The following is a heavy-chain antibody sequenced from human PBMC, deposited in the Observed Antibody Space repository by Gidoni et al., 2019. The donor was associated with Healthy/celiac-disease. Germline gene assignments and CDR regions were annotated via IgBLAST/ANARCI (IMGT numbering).Heavy chain of an antibody. J-gene: IGHJ3*02. D-gene: IGHD3-22*01. CDR2: ISSNGGST. Sequence: EVQLVESGGGLVQPGGSMRLSCSASGFTFSSYDMHWVRQAPGKGLEYVSAISSNGGSTYYAVAVKGRFTISRDNSKNTLYLQMSSLRAEDTAVYYCVKDPRYYYDSSGYQGDTKDAFDIWGQGTMVTVSS. V-gene: IGHV3-64D*06. CDR3: VKDPRYYYDSSGYQGDTKDAFDI. CDR1: GFTFSSYD.